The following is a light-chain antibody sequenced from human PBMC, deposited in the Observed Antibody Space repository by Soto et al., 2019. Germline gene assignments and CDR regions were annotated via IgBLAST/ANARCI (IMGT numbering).Light chain of an antibody. CDR1: QSVSSSY. CDR2: GAS. CDR3: QQRGNWPPIT. Sequence: EIVLTQSPGTLSLSPGERATLSCSASQSVSSSYLAWYQQKPGQAPRLLIYGASSRATGIPDRFSGSGSGTDFTLTISRLEPEDFAVYYCQQRGNWPPITFGQGTRLEIK. J-gene: IGKJ5*01. V-gene: IGKV3D-20*02.